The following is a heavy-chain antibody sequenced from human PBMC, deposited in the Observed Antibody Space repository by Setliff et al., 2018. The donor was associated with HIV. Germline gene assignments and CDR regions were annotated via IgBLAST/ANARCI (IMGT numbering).Heavy chain of an antibody. V-gene: IGHV1-69*13. CDR3: ARDGYSYAFDY. CDR1: AYSFTDYF. Sequence: SVKVSCKASAYSFTDYFIHWVRQAPGQGLEWMGWISPIFGTANYAQKFQGRVTITADESTSTAYMELSSLRSEDTAVYYCARDGYSYAFDYWGQGTLVTVSS. J-gene: IGHJ4*02. D-gene: IGHD5-18*01. CDR2: ISPIFGTA.